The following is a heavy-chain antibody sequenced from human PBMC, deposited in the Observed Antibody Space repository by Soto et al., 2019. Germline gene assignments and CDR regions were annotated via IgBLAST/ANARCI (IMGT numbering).Heavy chain of an antibody. V-gene: IGHV1-8*01. D-gene: IGHD3-10*01. CDR3: ARGHRVVRGVEYYFDY. Sequence: ASVKVSCKASGYTFTSYDINWVRQATGQGLEWMGWMNPNSGNTGYAQKFQGRVTMTRNTSISTAYMELSSLRSEDTAVYYCARGHRVVRGVEYYFDYWGQGTLVTVSS. CDR1: GYTFTSYD. J-gene: IGHJ4*02. CDR2: MNPNSGNT.